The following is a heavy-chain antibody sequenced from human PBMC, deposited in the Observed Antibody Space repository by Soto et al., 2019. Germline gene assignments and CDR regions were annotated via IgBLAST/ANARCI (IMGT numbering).Heavy chain of an antibody. CDR1: GGSFSGYY. Sequence: SETLSLTCAVYGGSFSGYYWSWIRQPPGKGLEWIEEINHSGSTNYNPSLKSRVTISVDTSKNQFSLKLSSVTAADTAVYYCARGVVPAAMPDYYGMDVWGQGTTVTVSS. J-gene: IGHJ6*02. CDR3: ARGVVPAAMPDYYGMDV. V-gene: IGHV4-34*01. D-gene: IGHD2-2*01. CDR2: INHSGST.